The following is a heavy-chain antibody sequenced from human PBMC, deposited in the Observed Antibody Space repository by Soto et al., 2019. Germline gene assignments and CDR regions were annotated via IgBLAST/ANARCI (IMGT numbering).Heavy chain of an antibody. CDR3: ARRAV. V-gene: IGHV3-48*01. CDR1: GLTFSSYS. CDR2: ISTSSSTI. Sequence: EVQLVESGGGLVQPGGSLRLSCAASGLTFSSYSMKWVRQAPGKGLEWISYISTSSSTIYYADSVKGRFTISRDNAKNSLDLQMNSLRVEDTAVYYCARRAVWGQGTTVTVS. J-gene: IGHJ6*02.